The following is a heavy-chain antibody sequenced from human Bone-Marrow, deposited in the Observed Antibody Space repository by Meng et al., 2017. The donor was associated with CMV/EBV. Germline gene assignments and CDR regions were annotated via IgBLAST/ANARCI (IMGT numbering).Heavy chain of an antibody. CDR1: GFTFSDYY. V-gene: IGHV3-11*04. CDR2: ISSSGSTI. Sequence: GGSLRLSCAASGFTFSDYYMSWIRQAPGKGLEWVSYISSSGSTIYYADSVKGRFTISRDNAKNSLYLQMNSLRAEDTAVYYCARDDGSSSHYYYYGMDVWGQGTTVTVSS. J-gene: IGHJ6*02. D-gene: IGHD6-6*01. CDR3: ARDDGSSSHYYYYGMDV.